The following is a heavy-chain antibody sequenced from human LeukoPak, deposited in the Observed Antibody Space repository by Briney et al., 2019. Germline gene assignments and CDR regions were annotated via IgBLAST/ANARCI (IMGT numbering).Heavy chain of an antibody. Sequence: ASVKVSCKASGYTFTSYYMHWVRQAPGQGLEWMGIINPSGGSTSYAQKFQGRVTMTRDTSISTAYMELSRLRSDDTAVYYCARETYYYDSSGYYHDAFDIWGQGTMVTVSS. V-gene: IGHV1-46*01. CDR3: ARETYYYDSSGYYHDAFDI. D-gene: IGHD3-22*01. J-gene: IGHJ3*02. CDR2: INPSGGST. CDR1: GYTFTSYY.